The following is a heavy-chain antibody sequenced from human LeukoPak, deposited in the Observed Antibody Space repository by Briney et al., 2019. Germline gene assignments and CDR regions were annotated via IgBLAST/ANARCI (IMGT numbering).Heavy chain of an antibody. J-gene: IGHJ6*02. CDR1: GYSFTSYW. CDR3: ARHRKESLAGSTSPAATVYYYYYGMDV. V-gene: IGHV5-51*01. D-gene: IGHD2-2*01. CDR2: IYPGDSDT. Sequence: AGESLKISCKGSGYSFTSYWIGWVRQMPGKGLEWMGIIYPGDSDTRYSPSFQGQVTISADKSISTAYLQWSSLKASDTAMYYCARHRKESLAGSTSPAATVYYYYYGMDVWGQGTTVTVSS.